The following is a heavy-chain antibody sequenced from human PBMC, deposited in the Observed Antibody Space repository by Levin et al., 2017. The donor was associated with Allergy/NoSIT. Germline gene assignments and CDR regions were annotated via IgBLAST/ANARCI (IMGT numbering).Heavy chain of an antibody. Sequence: PSETLSLTCAASGFSFSDYPMTWVRQGQGKGLEWVAATAYDGFNKNYADSVKGRFTISRDNFKNTLYLQMNSLRPEDTAVYYCARALSGSYFDSWGQGTLVTVSS. V-gene: IGHV3-30-3*01. CDR1: GFSFSDYP. CDR3: ARALSGSYFDS. CDR2: TAYDGFNK. J-gene: IGHJ4*02. D-gene: IGHD3-10*01.